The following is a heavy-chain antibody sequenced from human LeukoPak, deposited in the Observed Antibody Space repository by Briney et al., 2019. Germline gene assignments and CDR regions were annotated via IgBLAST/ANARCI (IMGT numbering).Heavy chain of an antibody. J-gene: IGHJ4*02. V-gene: IGHV4-59*01. CDR3: ARGYYYDSSGYFPTFDY. CDR1: GGSISSYY. D-gene: IGHD3-22*01. Sequence: SETLSLTCTVSGGSISSYYWSWLRQPPGKGLEWIGYIYYSGSTNYNPSLKSRVTISVDTSKNQFSLKLSSVTAADTAVYYCARGYYYDSSGYFPTFDYWGQGTLVTVSS. CDR2: IYYSGST.